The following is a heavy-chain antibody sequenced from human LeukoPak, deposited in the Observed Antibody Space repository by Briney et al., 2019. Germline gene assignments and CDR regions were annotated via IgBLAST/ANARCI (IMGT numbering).Heavy chain of an antibody. J-gene: IGHJ6*02. CDR3: ARGDCSGGSCYTYYYYGMDV. V-gene: IGHV3-48*02. CDR2: TSSSSSTI. D-gene: IGHD2-15*01. Sequence: GGSLRLSCAASGFTFSSYSMNWVRQAPGKGLEWVSYTSSSSSTIYYADSVKGRFTISRDNTKNSLYLQMNSLRDEDTAVYYCARGDCSGGSCYTYYYYGMDVWGQGTTVTVSS. CDR1: GFTFSSYS.